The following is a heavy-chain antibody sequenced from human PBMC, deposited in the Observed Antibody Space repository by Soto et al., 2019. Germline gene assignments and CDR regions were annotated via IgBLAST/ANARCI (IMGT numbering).Heavy chain of an antibody. CDR1: GFTFSNYG. V-gene: IGHV3-30*18. D-gene: IGHD5-18*01. J-gene: IGHJ4*02. CDR3: AKGSTAMTYFDY. CDR2: ISYDGSNK. Sequence: QVQLVESGGGVVQPGRSLRLSCAASGFTFSNYGMHWVRQAPGKGLEWVAVISYDGSNKYYADSVKGRFTISRDNSKNTLYLQMNSLRAEDTAVYYCAKGSTAMTYFDYWGQGTLVTVSS.